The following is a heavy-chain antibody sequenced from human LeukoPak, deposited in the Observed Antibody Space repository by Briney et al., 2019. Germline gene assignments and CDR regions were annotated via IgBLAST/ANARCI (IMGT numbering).Heavy chain of an antibody. J-gene: IGHJ4*02. CDR1: GYSITSGYY. V-gene: IGHV4-38-2*02. CDR2: IYHSGST. CDR3: ASRGYYDNSAYFRN. D-gene: IGHD3-22*01. Sequence: SETLSLTCTVSGYSITSGYYWGWIRQPPGKGLEWIGEIYHSGSTNYNPSLKSRVTISIDTSKHQFSLNLTSVTAADTAVYFCASRGYYDNSAYFRNWGQGTLVTVSS.